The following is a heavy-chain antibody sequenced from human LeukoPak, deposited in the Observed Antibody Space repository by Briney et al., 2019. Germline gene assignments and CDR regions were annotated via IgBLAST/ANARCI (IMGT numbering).Heavy chain of an antibody. CDR3: ARDRGYSYGIDY. J-gene: IGHJ4*02. V-gene: IGHV3-30*12. CDR2: IQYDGSNK. Sequence: GGSLRLSCAASGLSFSSYGMHWVRQAPGKGLEWVAFIQYDGSNKFYADSVKGRFTISRDNSKNTLYLQMDSLRAEDTAVYYCARDRGYSYGIDYWGQGTLVTVSS. D-gene: IGHD5-18*01. CDR1: GLSFSSYG.